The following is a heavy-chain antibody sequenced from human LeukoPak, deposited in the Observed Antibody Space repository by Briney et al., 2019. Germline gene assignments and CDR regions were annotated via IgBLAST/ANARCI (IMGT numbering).Heavy chain of an antibody. CDR2: IDTNSGGT. Sequence: ASVKVSCKASGYTFTAYYMHWVRQAPGQGLGWMGWIDTNSGGTKYAQKFQGRVTITRDTSIGTAYMELSSLISDDTAVYYCASEAFCAGGSCYLHRVASWGPGTLVTVSS. V-gene: IGHV1-2*02. CDR3: ASEAFCAGGSCYLHRVAS. D-gene: IGHD2-15*01. J-gene: IGHJ4*02. CDR1: GYTFTAYY.